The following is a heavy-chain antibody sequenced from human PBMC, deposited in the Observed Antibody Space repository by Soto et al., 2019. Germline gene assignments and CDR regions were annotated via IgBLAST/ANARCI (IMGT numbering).Heavy chain of an antibody. CDR1: GFTFNLA. CDR3: AKFRGPNYSAYYFDY. CDR2: ISGDGSIT. V-gene: IGHV3-23*01. J-gene: IGHJ4*02. D-gene: IGHD2-15*01. Sequence: GGSLRLSCAASGFTFNLAMGWVRQAPGKGLEWVSAISGDGSITYYADSVRGRFTISRDNSKNALYLQMNSLRAEDTALYYCAKFRGPNYSAYYFDYWGQGTLVTVSS.